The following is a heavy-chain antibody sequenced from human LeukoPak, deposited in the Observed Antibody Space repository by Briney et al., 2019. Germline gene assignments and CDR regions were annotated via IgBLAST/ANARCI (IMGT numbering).Heavy chain of an antibody. J-gene: IGHJ4*02. V-gene: IGHV3-23*01. CDR1: GFTFSSYA. CDR3: AKRDYNLYDSSGYYNY. CDR2: ISGSGGST. D-gene: IGHD3-22*01. Sequence: TGGSLRLSCAASGFTFSSYAMSWVRQAPGEGLEWVSAISGSGGSTYYADSVKGRFTISRDNSKNTLYLQMNSLRAEDTAVYYCAKRDYNLYDSSGYYNYWGQGTLVTVSS.